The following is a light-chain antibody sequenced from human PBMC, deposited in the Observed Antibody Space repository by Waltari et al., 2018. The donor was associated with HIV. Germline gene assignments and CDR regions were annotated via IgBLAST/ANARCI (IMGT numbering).Light chain of an antibody. J-gene: IGLJ1*01. V-gene: IGLV1-40*01. CDR1: SSNIGAGYQ. CDR2: GNS. CDR3: QSYDSSLSGYV. Sequence: QSVLTQPPSVSGAPGQRVTISCTGSSSNIGAGYQVHWYQQLPGTAPKLLIYGNSNRHSGVPDRCSGSKSGTSASLAITGLQAEDEADYHCQSYDSSLSGYVFGTGTKVTVL.